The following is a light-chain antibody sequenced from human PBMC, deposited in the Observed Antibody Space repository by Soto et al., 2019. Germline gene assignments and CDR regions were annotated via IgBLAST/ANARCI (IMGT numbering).Light chain of an antibody. J-gene: IGKJ3*01. Sequence: DIQMTQSPSSLSASVGDRVTITCRASQSISNYLNWYQRKPGRAPKLLIYAASTLQRGVPSRFSGSGSGTDFTLTINSLQPEDFATYDCQQIYSAPFTFGPGTPVDLK. CDR1: QSISNY. V-gene: IGKV1-39*01. CDR2: AAS. CDR3: QQIYSAPFT.